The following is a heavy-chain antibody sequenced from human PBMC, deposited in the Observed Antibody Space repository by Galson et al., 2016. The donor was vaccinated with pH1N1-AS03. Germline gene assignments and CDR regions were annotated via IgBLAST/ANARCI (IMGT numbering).Heavy chain of an antibody. CDR2: ISPGDSDM. Sequence: QSGAEVKKPGESLKISCQGSGYNFTNYWIGWLRQMPGKGPELMGIISPGDSDMRYNPSLQGQVAMSADKSNSAAYLQWSSLKASDTAIYYCARTSGSRTYPFDSWGQGALVTVSS. J-gene: IGHJ4*02. V-gene: IGHV5-51*01. CDR3: ARTSGSRTYPFDS. D-gene: IGHD3-10*01. CDR1: GYNFTNYW.